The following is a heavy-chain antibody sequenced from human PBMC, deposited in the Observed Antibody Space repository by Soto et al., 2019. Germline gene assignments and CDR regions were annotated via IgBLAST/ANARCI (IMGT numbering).Heavy chain of an antibody. CDR2: ISSSGSTI. Sequence: PGGSLRPSCAASGFTFSDYYMSWIRQAPGKGLEWVSYISSSGSTIYYADSVKGRFTISRDNAKNSLYLQMNSLRAEDTAVYYCARSRPQRGLLLVNWFDPWGQGTLVTVSS. CDR3: ARSRPQRGLLLVNWFDP. V-gene: IGHV3-11*01. D-gene: IGHD2-15*01. J-gene: IGHJ5*02. CDR1: GFTFSDYY.